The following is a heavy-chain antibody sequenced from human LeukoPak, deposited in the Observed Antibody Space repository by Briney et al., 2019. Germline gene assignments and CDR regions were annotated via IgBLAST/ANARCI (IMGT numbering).Heavy chain of an antibody. D-gene: IGHD2-15*01. Sequence: GGSLRLSCAASGFTFDDYAMHWVRQAPGKGLEWVSGISWNSGSIGYADSVKGRFTISRDNAKNSLYLQMNSLRAEDTALYYCAKVRSGSGQHGAFDIWGQGTMVTVSS. CDR1: GFTFDDYA. CDR2: ISWNSGSI. J-gene: IGHJ3*02. V-gene: IGHV3-9*01. CDR3: AKVRSGSGQHGAFDI.